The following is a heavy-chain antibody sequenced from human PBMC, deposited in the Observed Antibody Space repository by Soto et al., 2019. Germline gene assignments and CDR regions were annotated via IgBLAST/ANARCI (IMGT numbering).Heavy chain of an antibody. CDR2: ISYSGAT. J-gene: IGHJ3*01. D-gene: IGHD3-16*01. Sequence: QVQLQESGPGLVKPSETLSLICTVSGGSVSGDKNYWGWIRQSPGKGLEWIGYISYSGATNYNPSLKSRLTISVDRSKNQFALKLSSVTASDTALYYCATSPRFAFDFWGQGTTVIVSS. CDR3: ATSPRFAFDF. V-gene: IGHV4-61*01. CDR1: GGSVSGDKNY.